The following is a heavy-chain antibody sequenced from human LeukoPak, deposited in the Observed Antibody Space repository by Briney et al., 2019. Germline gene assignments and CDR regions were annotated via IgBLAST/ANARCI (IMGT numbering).Heavy chain of an antibody. J-gene: IGHJ4*02. D-gene: IGHD4-23*01. CDR2: ISGSGTNT. Sequence: TGGSLRLSCAASGFTFSSSVMTWVRQAPGQGLEWVSSISGSGTNTYYADSVKGRFTISRDNSKSTLYLQVNSLRAEDTALYYCAKEYYGGWGDDWGQGTLVTVSS. CDR1: GFTFSSSV. CDR3: AKEYYGGWGDD. V-gene: IGHV3-23*01.